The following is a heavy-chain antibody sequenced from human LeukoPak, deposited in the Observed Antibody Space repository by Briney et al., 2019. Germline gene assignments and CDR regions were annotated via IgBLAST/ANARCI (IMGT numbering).Heavy chain of an antibody. D-gene: IGHD6-13*01. CDR3: ARGAAASGFTSFDI. Sequence: ASVKVSCKASGYTFTSYGISWVRQAPGQGLEWMGRIIPILGIANYAQKFQGRVTITADKSTSTAYMELSSLRSEDTAVYYCARGAAASGFTSFDIWGQGTMVTVSS. CDR1: GYTFTSYG. J-gene: IGHJ3*02. CDR2: IIPILGIA. V-gene: IGHV1-69*04.